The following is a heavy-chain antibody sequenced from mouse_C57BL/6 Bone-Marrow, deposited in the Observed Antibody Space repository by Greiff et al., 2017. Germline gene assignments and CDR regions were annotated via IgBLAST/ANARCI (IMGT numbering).Heavy chain of an antibody. Sequence: EVMLVESGGDLVKPGGSLKLSCAASGFTFSSYGMSWVRQTPDKRLEWVATISSGGSYTYYPDSVKGRFTISRDNAKNTLYLQMSSLKSEDTAMYYCARQRGYWDFDCWGQGTTLTVSS. V-gene: IGHV5-6*02. CDR2: ISSGGSYT. CDR3: ARQRGYWDFDC. CDR1: GFTFSSYG. D-gene: IGHD2-3*01. J-gene: IGHJ2*01.